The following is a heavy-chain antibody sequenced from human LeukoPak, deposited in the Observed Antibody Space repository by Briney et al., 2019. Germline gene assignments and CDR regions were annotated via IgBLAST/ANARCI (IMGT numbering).Heavy chain of an antibody. Sequence: ASVKVSCKASGYTFTSYGISWVRQAPGQGLEWMGWISAYNGNTNYAQKLQGRVTMTTDTSTSTAYMELRSLRSDDTAVYYCARVYSVGAPHYYFDYWGQGTLVTVSS. J-gene: IGHJ4*02. V-gene: IGHV1-18*01. CDR2: ISAYNGNT. CDR1: GYTFTSYG. CDR3: ARVYSVGAPHYYFDY. D-gene: IGHD1-26*01.